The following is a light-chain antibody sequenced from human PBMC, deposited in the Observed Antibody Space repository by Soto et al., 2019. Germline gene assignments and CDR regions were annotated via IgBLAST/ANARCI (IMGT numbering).Light chain of an antibody. J-gene: IGLJ2*01. Sequence: QSVLTQPPSVSEAPRQRVTISCSGNSSNIGNNAVNWYQQLPGKAPKLLIYYDDLLPSGVSDRFSGSKSGTSASLAISGLQSEDEADYYCAAWDDSLNGPVVFGGGTKVTVL. V-gene: IGLV1-36*01. CDR2: YDD. CDR1: SSNIGNNA. CDR3: AAWDDSLNGPVV.